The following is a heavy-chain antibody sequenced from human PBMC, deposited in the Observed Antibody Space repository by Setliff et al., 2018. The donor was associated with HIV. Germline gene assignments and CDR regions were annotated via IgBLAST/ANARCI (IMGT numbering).Heavy chain of an antibody. J-gene: IGHJ4*02. D-gene: IGHD5-12*01. CDR1: GFTFSSYA. Sequence: GSLRLSCAASGFTFSSYAMHWVRQAPGKGLEWVAVISYDGSNKYYADSVKGRFTISRDNSKNTMYLQMNTLRVEDTAVYYCARDPPGSGFHLDYWGQGTPVTVSS. CDR3: ARDPPGSGFHLDY. CDR2: ISYDGSNK. V-gene: IGHV3-30*04.